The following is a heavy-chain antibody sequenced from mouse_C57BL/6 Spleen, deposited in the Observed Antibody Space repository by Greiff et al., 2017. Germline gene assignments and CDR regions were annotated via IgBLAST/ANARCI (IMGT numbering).Heavy chain of an antibody. CDR1: GFTFSDYG. V-gene: IGHV5-17*01. J-gene: IGHJ3*01. CDR2: ISSGSSTI. CDR3: ARPLLYYGNYAWFAY. D-gene: IGHD2-1*01. Sequence: EVQVVESGGGLVKPGGSLKLSCAASGFTFSDYGMHWVRQAPEKGLEWVAYISSGSSTIYYAYTVKGRFTISRDNAKNTLFLQMTSLRSEDTAMYYCARPLLYYGNYAWFAYWGQVTLVTVAA.